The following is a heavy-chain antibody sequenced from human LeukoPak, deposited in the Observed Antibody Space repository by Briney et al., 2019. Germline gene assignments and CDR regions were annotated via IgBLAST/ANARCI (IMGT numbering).Heavy chain of an antibody. Sequence: PSETLSLTCTVSGGSISSYYWSWIRQPAGKGLEWIGRIYTSGSTNYNPSLKSRVTISVDTSKNQFSLKLSSVTAADTAVYYCARDRYYDSSGSYYGMDVWGQGTTVTVSS. D-gene: IGHD3-22*01. CDR3: ARDRYYDSSGSYYGMDV. CDR2: IYTSGST. CDR1: GGSISSYY. J-gene: IGHJ6*02. V-gene: IGHV4-4*07.